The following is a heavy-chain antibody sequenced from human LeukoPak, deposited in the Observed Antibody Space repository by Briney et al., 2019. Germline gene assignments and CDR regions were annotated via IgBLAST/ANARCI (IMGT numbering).Heavy chain of an antibody. J-gene: IGHJ6*03. D-gene: IGHD3-10*01. CDR1: RFTFSSYG. CDR3: ARDGKSYSGSGTYYGLYYYYMDV. CDR2: ISGSGGST. Sequence: GGSLRLSCAASRFTFSSYGMSWVRQAPGKGLEWVSAISGSGGSTYYADSVKGRFTISRDNSKSTLFLQMNSLRVEDTAGYYCARDGKSYSGSGTYYGLYYYYMDVWGKGTTVTVSS. V-gene: IGHV3-23*01.